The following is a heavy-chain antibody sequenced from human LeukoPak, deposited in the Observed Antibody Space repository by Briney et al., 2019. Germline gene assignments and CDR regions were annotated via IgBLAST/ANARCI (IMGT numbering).Heavy chain of an antibody. CDR1: GGSFSGYY. J-gene: IGHJ6*02. CDR2: INHSGST. Sequence: SETLSLTCAVYGGSFSGYYWGWIRQPPGKGLEWIGEINHSGSTYYNPSLKSRVTISVDTSKNQFSLKLSSVTAADTAVYYCARGEEPIYVAHYYYGMDVWGQGTTVTVSS. D-gene: IGHD1-14*01. CDR3: ARGEEPIYVAHYYYGMDV. V-gene: IGHV4-34*01.